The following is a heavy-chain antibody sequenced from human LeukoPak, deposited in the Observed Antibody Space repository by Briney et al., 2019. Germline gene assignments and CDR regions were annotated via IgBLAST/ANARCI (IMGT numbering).Heavy chain of an antibody. Sequence: GGSLRLSCAASGFTFDDYAMHWVRQAPGKGLEWVSCISSSSSYIYYADSVKGRFTISRDNAKNSLYLQMNSLRAEDTAVYYCARSSIAARPALNYFQHWGQGTLVTVSS. CDR3: ARSSIAARPALNYFQH. CDR2: ISSSSSYI. CDR1: GFTFDDYA. V-gene: IGHV3-21*01. D-gene: IGHD6-6*01. J-gene: IGHJ1*01.